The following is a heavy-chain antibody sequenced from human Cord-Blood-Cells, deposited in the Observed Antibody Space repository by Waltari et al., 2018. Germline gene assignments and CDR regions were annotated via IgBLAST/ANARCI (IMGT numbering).Heavy chain of an antibody. J-gene: IGHJ4*02. CDR1: GGSISSSRYY. CDR2: IYYSGST. Sequence: QLQLQESGPGLVKPSETLPLTCTVSGGSISSSRYYWGWIRQPPGKGLEWIGSIYYSGSTYYNPSLKSRVTISVDTSKNQFSLKLSSVTAADTAVYYCARQPYDFWSGYYLDYWGQGTLVTVSS. CDR3: ARQPYDFWSGYYLDY. D-gene: IGHD3-3*01. V-gene: IGHV4-39*01.